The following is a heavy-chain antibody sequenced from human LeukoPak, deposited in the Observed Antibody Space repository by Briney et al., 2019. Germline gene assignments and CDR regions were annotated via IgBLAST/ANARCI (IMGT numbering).Heavy chain of an antibody. J-gene: IGHJ4*02. CDR2: IYYSGST. D-gene: IGHD1-14*01. Sequence: PSETLSLTCTVSGGSISSSSYYWGWIRQPPGKGLEWIGSIYYSGSTYYNPSLKSRVTISVDTSKNQFSLKLSSVTAADTAVYYCARLGRDHASSISDYWGQGTLVTVSS. CDR1: GGSISSSSYY. V-gene: IGHV4-39*07. CDR3: ARLGRDHASSISDY.